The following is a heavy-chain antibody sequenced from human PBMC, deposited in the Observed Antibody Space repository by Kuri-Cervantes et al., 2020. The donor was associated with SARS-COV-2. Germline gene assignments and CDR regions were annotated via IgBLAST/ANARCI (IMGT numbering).Heavy chain of an antibody. J-gene: IGHJ6*02. D-gene: IGHD3-3*02. CDR2: INHGGST. V-gene: IGHV4-34*01. Sequence: ESLKISCAVSGFTVGNNYMSWVRQAPGKGLEWVGEINHGGSTNYNPSLKSRVTISVDTSKNQVSLKLSSVTAADTAVYYCARDHFRGYYYGMDVWGQGTTVTGSS. CDR1: GFTVGNNY. CDR3: ARDHFRGYYYGMDV.